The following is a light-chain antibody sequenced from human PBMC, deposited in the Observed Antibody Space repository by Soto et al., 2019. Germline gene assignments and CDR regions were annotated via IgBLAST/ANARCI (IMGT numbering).Light chain of an antibody. CDR3: QQYNSYPLT. J-gene: IGKJ4*01. V-gene: IGKV1-5*01. CDR1: QSISSW. CDR2: DAS. Sequence: DRQMTQAPSTLSASVGDRVTITCRASQSISSWLAWYQQKPGKAPKLLIYDASSLESGVPSRFSGSGSGTEFTLTISSLQPDDFATYYCQQYNSYPLTFGGGTKVDIK.